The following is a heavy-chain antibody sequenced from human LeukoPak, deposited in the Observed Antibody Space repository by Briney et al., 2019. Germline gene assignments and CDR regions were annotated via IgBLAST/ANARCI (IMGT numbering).Heavy chain of an antibody. J-gene: IGHJ5*02. CDR3: AKDPQRRIAAAGTRNWFDP. V-gene: IGHV3-23*01. CDR2: ISGSGGST. Sequence: GGSLRLSCAASGFTFRSYAMSWVCPAPGRGLEWVSAISGSGGSTYYADSVKGRFTISRDNSKNPLYLQMNSLRAEDTAVYYCAKDPQRRIAAAGTRNWFDPWGQGTLVTVSS. CDR1: GFTFRSYA. D-gene: IGHD6-13*01.